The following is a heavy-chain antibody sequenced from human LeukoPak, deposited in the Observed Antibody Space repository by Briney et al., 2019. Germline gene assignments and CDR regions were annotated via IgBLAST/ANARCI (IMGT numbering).Heavy chain of an antibody. CDR1: GFTFSSYS. D-gene: IGHD2-15*01. CDR2: ISSSISYI. V-gene: IGHV3-21*01. J-gene: IGHJ5*02. CDR3: ARDIGINWFDP. Sequence: GGSLRLSCAASGFTFSSYSMNWVRQAPGKGLEWVSSISSSISYIYYADSVKGPFTISRDNPKNSLYQQMNSLRAGDTAVYYCARDIGINWFDPWGQGTLVTVSS.